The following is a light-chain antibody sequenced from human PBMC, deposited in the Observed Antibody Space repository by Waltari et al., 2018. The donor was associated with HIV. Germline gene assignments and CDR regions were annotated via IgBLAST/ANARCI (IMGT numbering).Light chain of an antibody. CDR3: LQDYNYPRT. Sequence: ATQMTQSPSSLSASVGDRVTITCRGSQGIRNDLGWYQQKPGKAPKLLIYAASSLQSGVPSRFSGSGSGTDFTLTISSLQPEDFATYYCLQDYNYPRTFGQGTKVEIK. CDR2: AAS. CDR1: QGIRND. V-gene: IGKV1-6*01. J-gene: IGKJ1*01.